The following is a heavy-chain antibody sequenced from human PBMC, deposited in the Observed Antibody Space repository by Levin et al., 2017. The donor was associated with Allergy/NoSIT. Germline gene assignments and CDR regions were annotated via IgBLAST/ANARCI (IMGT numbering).Heavy chain of an antibody. CDR2: MNQDGSEK. V-gene: IGHV3-7*02. CDR3: VTSATARGGEDF. Sequence: PVASVKVSCAASGFTFSNFWMSWVRQAPGKGLEWVANMNQDGSEKYYVDSVRDRFTISRDNVQNSLYLQMNGLRAEDTAVYYCVTSATARGGEDFWGQGTLVTVSS. CDR1: GFTFSNFW. D-gene: IGHD2-21*02. J-gene: IGHJ4*02.